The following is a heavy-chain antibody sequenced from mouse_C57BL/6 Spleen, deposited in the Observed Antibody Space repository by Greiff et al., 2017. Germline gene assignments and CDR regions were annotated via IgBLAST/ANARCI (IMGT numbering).Heavy chain of an antibody. CDR3: ARTETGGPFAY. V-gene: IGHV2-2*01. CDR2: IWSGGST. Sequence: VQRVESGPGLVQPSQSLSITCTVSGFSLTSYGVHWVRQSPGKGLEWLGVIWSGGSTDYNAAFISRLSISKDNSKSQVFFKMNSLQADDTAIYYCARTETGGPFAYWGQGTLVTVSA. CDR1: GFSLTSYG. D-gene: IGHD4-1*01. J-gene: IGHJ3*01.